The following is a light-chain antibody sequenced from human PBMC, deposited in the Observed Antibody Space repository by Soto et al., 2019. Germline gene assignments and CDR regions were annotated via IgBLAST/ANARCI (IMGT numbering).Light chain of an antibody. J-gene: IGKJ5*01. CDR3: QQSYSTPPIT. CDR2: AAS. V-gene: IGKV1-39*01. Sequence: DIQMNQSPSTLSASVGDRVTITCRASQSISSYLNWYQQKPGKAPKLLIYAASSLQSGVPSRFSGSGSGTDFTLTISSLQPEDFATYYCQQSYSTPPITFGQGTRLENK. CDR1: QSISSY.